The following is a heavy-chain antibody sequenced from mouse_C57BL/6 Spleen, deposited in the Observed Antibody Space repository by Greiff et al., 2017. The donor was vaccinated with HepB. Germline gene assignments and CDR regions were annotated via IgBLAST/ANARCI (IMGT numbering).Heavy chain of an antibody. D-gene: IGHD1-1*01. Sequence: QVQLQQPGAELVKPGASVKLSCKASGYTFTSYWMQWVKQRPGQGLEWIGEIDPSDSYTNYNQKFKGKATLTVDTSSSTAYMQLSSLTSEDSAVYYCARREIYYYGSRNYYYAMDYWGQGTSVTVSS. CDR3: ARREIYYYGSRNYYYAMDY. CDR2: IDPSDSYT. CDR1: GYTFTSYW. J-gene: IGHJ4*01. V-gene: IGHV1-50*01.